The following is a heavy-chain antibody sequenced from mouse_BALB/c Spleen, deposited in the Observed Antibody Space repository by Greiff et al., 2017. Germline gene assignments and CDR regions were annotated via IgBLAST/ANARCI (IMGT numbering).Heavy chain of an antibody. V-gene: IGHV5-17*02. J-gene: IGHJ4*01. Sequence: EVKVVESGGGLVQPGGSRKLSCAASGFTFSSFGMHWVRQAPEKGLEWVAYISSGSSTIYYADTVKGRFTISRDNPKNTLFLQMTSLRSEDTAMYYCARFITTVVATDYYAMDYWGQGTSVTVSS. CDR2: ISSGSSTI. CDR3: ARFITTVVATDYYAMDY. CDR1: GFTFSSFG. D-gene: IGHD1-1*01.